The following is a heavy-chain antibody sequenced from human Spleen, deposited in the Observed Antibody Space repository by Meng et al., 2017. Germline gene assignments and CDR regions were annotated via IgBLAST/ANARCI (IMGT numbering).Heavy chain of an antibody. CDR3: ARVNGSYRYYFDY. CDR2: IRTKPHTYAT. V-gene: IGHV3-73*01. D-gene: IGHD1-26*01. J-gene: IGHJ4*02. CDR1: GFIFSGSD. Sequence: GESLKISCAASGFIFSGSDVHWVRQASGKGLEWVGRIRTKPHTYATSYAASLKGRFTISRHNSKNTLYLQMNSLRAEDTAVYYCARVNGSYRYYFDYWGQGTLVTVSS.